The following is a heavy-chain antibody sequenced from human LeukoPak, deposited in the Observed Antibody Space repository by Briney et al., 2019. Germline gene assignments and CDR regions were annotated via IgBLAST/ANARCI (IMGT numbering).Heavy chain of an antibody. CDR1: DYSIRSGYY. V-gene: IGHV4-38-2*01. CDR3: ARQNIVVVVAATPGAFDI. D-gene: IGHD2-15*01. CDR2: LYHSGSA. Sequence: SETLYLTCDVSDYSIRSGYYWGWIRQPPGKGLEWIGSLYHSGSAYYSPSLKSRVTISQDTSNNELSLRLSSVTAADTAIYYCARQNIVVVVAATPGAFDIWGQGTLVTVSS. J-gene: IGHJ3*02.